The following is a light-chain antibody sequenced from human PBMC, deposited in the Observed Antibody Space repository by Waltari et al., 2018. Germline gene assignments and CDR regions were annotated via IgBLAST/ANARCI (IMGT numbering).Light chain of an antibody. CDR2: EVS. CDR3: CSYAGSSTVV. J-gene: IGLJ2*01. CDR1: SSAVGTYNL. V-gene: IGLV2-23*02. Sequence: QSALPQPASVSGSPGQSITISCTGTSSAVGTYNLVSWYQHHPGKAPKLMVYEVSKPPSGVSYRFSGSKSGNTASLTISGLQTDDEADYYCCSYAGSSTVVFGGGTKLTVL.